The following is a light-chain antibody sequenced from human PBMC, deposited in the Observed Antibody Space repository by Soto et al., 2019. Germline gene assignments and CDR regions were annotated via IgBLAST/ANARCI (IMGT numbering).Light chain of an antibody. J-gene: IGLJ1*01. V-gene: IGLV2-8*01. CDR3: NSDADSNTYV. Sequence: QSALTQPPSASGSPGQSVTISCTGTSSDVGRYNYVSWYQHHPGKAPKLIIYDVSQRPSGVPDRFSGSKSGNTASLPVSGLQDEYEADYYCNSDADSNTYVFGTGTKLTVL. CDR2: DVS. CDR1: SSDVGRYNY.